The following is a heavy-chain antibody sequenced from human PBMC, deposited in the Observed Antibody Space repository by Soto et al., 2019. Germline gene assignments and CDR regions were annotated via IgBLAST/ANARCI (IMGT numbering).Heavy chain of an antibody. CDR1: GFTFSSYA. D-gene: IGHD3-22*01. Sequence: QVQLVESGGGVVQPGRSLRLSCAASGFTFSSYAMHWVRQAPGKGLEWVAVISYDGSNKYYADSVKGRFTISRDNSKNTLYLQMNSLRAEDTAVYYCARSPVGSGYYGRYWGQGPLVTVSS. CDR3: ARSPVGSGYYGRY. J-gene: IGHJ4*02. V-gene: IGHV3-30-3*01. CDR2: ISYDGSNK.